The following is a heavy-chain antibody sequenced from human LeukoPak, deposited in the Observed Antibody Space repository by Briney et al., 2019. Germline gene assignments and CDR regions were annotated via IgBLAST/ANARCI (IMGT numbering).Heavy chain of an antibody. V-gene: IGHV1-69*13. D-gene: IGHD6-19*01. CDR1: GGTFSSYA. CDR3: ARPGGSGLQYYFDY. CDR2: IIPIFGTA. J-gene: IGHJ4*02. Sequence: ASVKVSCKASGGTFSSYAISWVRQAPGQGLEWMGGIIPIFGTANYAQKFQGRVTITADESTSTAHMELSSLRSEDTAVYYCARPGGSGLQYYFDYWGQGTLVTVSS.